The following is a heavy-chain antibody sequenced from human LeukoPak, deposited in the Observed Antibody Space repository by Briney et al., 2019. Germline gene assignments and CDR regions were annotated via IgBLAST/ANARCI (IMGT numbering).Heavy chain of an antibody. Sequence: GGSLRLSCAASGFTFSSYAMSWVRQAPGKGLEWVSAISGSGGSTYYADSVKGRFTISRDNSKNTLYLQMNSLRAEDTAVYYCASRGGSIAAAGTLDAFDIWGQGTTVTVSS. CDR2: ISGSGGST. CDR3: ASRGGSIAAAGTLDAFDI. CDR1: GFTFSSYA. V-gene: IGHV3-23*01. D-gene: IGHD6-13*01. J-gene: IGHJ3*02.